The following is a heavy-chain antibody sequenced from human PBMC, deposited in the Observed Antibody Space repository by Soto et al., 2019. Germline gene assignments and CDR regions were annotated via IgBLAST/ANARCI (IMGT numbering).Heavy chain of an antibody. J-gene: IGHJ4*02. CDR2: NT. CDR3: ARVGLSGGAWYFDL. D-gene: IGHD2-21*02. CDR1: GDSISSNY. Sequence: SETLSLTCTVSGDSISSNYWRWIRQPPGKGLEWIGYNTNYNPSLKRRATISVDMSKNQFSLNLNSMTAADSAVYFCARVGLSGGAWYFDLWGQGTLVTVSS. V-gene: IGHV4-4*08.